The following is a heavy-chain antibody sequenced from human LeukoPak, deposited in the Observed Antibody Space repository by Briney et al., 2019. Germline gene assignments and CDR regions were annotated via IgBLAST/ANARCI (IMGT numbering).Heavy chain of an antibody. D-gene: IGHD6-19*01. Sequence: GSLRLSCAASGFTVSSNYMRWVRQAPGKGLEWVSVIYNGDTAFYADSVKGRFTISRDNSKNTLYLQMNSLRAEDTAVYYCALLDRSGWYCIDNWGQGTLVTVSS. CDR1: GFTVSSNY. J-gene: IGHJ4*02. CDR2: IYNGDTA. CDR3: ALLDRSGWYCIDN. V-gene: IGHV3-53*01.